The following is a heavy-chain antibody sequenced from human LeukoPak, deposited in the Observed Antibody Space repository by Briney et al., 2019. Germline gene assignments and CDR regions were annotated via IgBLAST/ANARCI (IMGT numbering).Heavy chain of an antibody. CDR3: ARDLRRVVVAATDDY. Sequence: GGSLRLSCAASGFTFSSYSMNWVRQAPGKGLEWVSYISSSSSTIYYADSVKGRFTISRDNAKNSLYLQMNSLRAEDTAVYYCARDLRRVVVAATDDYWGQGTLVTASS. D-gene: IGHD2-15*01. J-gene: IGHJ4*02. CDR2: ISSSSSTI. V-gene: IGHV3-48*01. CDR1: GFTFSSYS.